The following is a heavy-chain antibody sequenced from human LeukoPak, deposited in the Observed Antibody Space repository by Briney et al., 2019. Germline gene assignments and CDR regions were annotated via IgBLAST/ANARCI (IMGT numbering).Heavy chain of an antibody. CDR1: GGSISSYY. Sequence: SETLSLTCTVSGGSISSYYWNWIRQPPGKGLEWIGYIYSSGSTNYNPSLKGRVTISMDTSKNQFSLSLSSVTAADTAVYYCARDVLITPAGPYYFDYWGQGILVTVSS. CDR3: ARDVLITPAGPYYFDY. J-gene: IGHJ4*02. CDR2: IYSSGST. V-gene: IGHV4-59*01. D-gene: IGHD6-13*01.